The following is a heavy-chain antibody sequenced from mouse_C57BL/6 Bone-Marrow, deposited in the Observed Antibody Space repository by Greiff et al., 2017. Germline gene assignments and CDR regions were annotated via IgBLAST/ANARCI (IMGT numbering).Heavy chain of an antibody. J-gene: IGHJ4*01. Sequence: EVMLVESGGGLVKPGGSLTLSCAASGFTFSSYAMSWVRQTPEKRLEWVATISDGGSYTYYPDNVKGRFTISRDNAKINLYLQMSHLKSEDTAMYYCARGRYGSSYDYSMDYWGPGTSVTVSS. D-gene: IGHD1-1*01. CDR3: ARGRYGSSYDYSMDY. CDR1: GFTFSSYA. CDR2: ISDGGSYT. V-gene: IGHV5-4*03.